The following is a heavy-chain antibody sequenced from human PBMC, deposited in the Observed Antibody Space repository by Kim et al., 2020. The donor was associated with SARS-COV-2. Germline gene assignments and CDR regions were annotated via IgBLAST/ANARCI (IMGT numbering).Heavy chain of an antibody. D-gene: IGHD3-3*01. CDR3: ARGDRITIFGVVPPTTYYMDV. CDR1: GGSFSGYY. Sequence: SETLSLTCAVYGGSFSGYYWSWIRQPPGKGLEWIGEINHSGSTNYNPSLKSRVTISVDTSKNQFSLKLSSVTAADTAVYYCARGDRITIFGVVPPTTYYMDVWGKGTTVTVSS. V-gene: IGHV4-34*01. CDR2: INHSGST. J-gene: IGHJ6*03.